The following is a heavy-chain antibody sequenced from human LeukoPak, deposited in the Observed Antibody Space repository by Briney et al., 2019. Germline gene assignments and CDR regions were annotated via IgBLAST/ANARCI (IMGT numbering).Heavy chain of an antibody. D-gene: IGHD2-2*01. J-gene: IGHJ4*02. CDR3: ARRRSTSCYDY. CDR2: INPKSGGT. V-gene: IGHV1-2*02. Sequence: WMGWINPKSGGTNYAQKFQGRVTMTRDTSISTAYMELSRLRSDDTAVYYCARRRSTSCYDYWGQGTLVTVSS.